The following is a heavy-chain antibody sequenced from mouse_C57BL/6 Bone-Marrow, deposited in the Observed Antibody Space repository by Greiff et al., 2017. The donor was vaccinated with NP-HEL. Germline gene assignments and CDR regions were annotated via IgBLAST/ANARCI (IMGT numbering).Heavy chain of an antibody. CDR2: IYPSDSET. J-gene: IGHJ2*01. D-gene: IGHD1-1*01. Sequence: VQLQQPGAELVRPGSSVKLSCKASGYTFTSYWMDWVKQRPGQGLEWIGNIYPSDSETHYNQKFKDKATLTVDKSSSTAYMQLSSLTSEDSAVYYCARWVYYGMGYFDYWGQGTTLTVSS. CDR3: ARWVYYGMGYFDY. CDR1: GYTFTSYW. V-gene: IGHV1-61*01.